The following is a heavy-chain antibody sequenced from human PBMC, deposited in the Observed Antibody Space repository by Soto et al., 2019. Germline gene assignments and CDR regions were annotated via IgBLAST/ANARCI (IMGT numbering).Heavy chain of an antibody. CDR1: GFTFSSYA. D-gene: IGHD6-6*01. Sequence: GGSLRLSCAASGFTFSSYAMSWVRQAPGKGLEWVSSISSSSSYIYYADSVKGRFTISRDNAKNSLYLQMNSLRAEDTAVYYCAREGHTSSSDASDIWGQGTMVTVSS. CDR3: AREGHTSSSDASDI. J-gene: IGHJ3*02. CDR2: ISSSSSYI. V-gene: IGHV3-21*01.